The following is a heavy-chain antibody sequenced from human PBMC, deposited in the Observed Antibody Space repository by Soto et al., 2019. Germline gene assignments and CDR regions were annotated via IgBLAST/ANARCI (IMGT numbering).Heavy chain of an antibody. V-gene: IGHV1-18*01. CDR1: GYTFTSYG. J-gene: IGHJ4*02. CDR3: VSGPDFDY. Sequence: QVQLVQSGAAVKKPGASVEVSCEASGYTFTSYGITWVRQAPGQGLEWMGWISTYNGYTDYAQKLQGRVTRTRDTSTSTAYMELRSLRSDDTAVYYCVSGPDFDYWGQGTLVTVSS. CDR2: ISTYNGYT.